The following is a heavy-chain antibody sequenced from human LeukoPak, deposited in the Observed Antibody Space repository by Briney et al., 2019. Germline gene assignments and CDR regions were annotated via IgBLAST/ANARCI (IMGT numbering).Heavy chain of an antibody. CDR1: GGSFSGYY. CDR3: ARGRRYSSSSSWLDP. Sequence: SETLSLTCAVYGGSFSGYYWSWIRQPPGKGLEWIGEINHSGSTNYNPSLKSRVTISVDTSKNQFSLKLSSVTAADTAVYYCARGRRYSSSSSWLDPWGQGTLVTVSS. CDR2: INHSGST. D-gene: IGHD6-13*01. V-gene: IGHV4-34*01. J-gene: IGHJ5*02.